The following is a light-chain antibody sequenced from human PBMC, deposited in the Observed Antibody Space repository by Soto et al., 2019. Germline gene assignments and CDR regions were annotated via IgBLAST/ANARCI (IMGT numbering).Light chain of an antibody. CDR3: CSYAGSSTVV. Sequence: QSALTQPASVSGSPGQSITLSCTGTSSDVGSYNLVSWYQQHTGKAPKLMIYEGSKRPSGVSNRFSGSKSGNTAALTVSGLQAEDEADYYCCSYAGSSTVVFGGGTKLTVL. CDR1: SSDVGSYNL. CDR2: EGS. J-gene: IGLJ2*01. V-gene: IGLV2-23*01.